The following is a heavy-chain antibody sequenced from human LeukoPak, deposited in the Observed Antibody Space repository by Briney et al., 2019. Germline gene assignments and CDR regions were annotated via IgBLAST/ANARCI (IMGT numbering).Heavy chain of an antibody. CDR3: LRDDIR. CDR1: GFTFSSFW. Sequence: PGGSLRLSCAASGFTFSSFWMHWVRQAPGKGLVWVSRISSDGSTTTYADSVRGRFTISRDNAKNTLYLQMNSLRAEDTAVYYCLRDDIRGDQGTLVTVSS. V-gene: IGHV3-74*01. CDR2: ISSDGSTT. D-gene: IGHD4-17*01. J-gene: IGHJ4*02.